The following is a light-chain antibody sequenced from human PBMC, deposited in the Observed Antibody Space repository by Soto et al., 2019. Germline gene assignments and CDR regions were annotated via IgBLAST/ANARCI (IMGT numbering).Light chain of an antibody. Sequence: QSVLTQPASVSGSPGQSITISCTGTSSDVGGYKYVSWYQQHPDKAPKLVIFGNRNRPSGVPERFSGSKSGTSASLAITGLQAEDEADYYCQAYDYSLTASVFGGGTKVTVL. V-gene: IGLV2-14*03. CDR2: GNR. CDR3: QAYDYSLTASV. J-gene: IGLJ3*02. CDR1: SSDVGGYKY.